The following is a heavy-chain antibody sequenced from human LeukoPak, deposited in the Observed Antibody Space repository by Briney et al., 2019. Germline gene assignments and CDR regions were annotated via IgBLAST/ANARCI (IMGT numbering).Heavy chain of an antibody. J-gene: IGHJ3*02. CDR3: AKGSSSYYFAFDI. V-gene: IGHV3-11*01. CDR2: ISSSGSTI. Sequence: GGSLRLSCAASGFTFSDYYMSWIRQAPGKGLEWVSYISSSGSTIYYADSVKGRFTISRDNAKNSLYLQMNSLRAEDTAVYYCAKGSSSYYFAFDIWGQGTMVTVSS. CDR1: GFTFSDYY. D-gene: IGHD6-13*01.